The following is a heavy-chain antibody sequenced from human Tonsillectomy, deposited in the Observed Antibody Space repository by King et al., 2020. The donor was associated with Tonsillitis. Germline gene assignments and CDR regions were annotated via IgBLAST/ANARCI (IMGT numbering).Heavy chain of an antibody. J-gene: IGHJ6*02. V-gene: IGHV6-1*01. CDR1: GDSVSSNSAA. Sequence: VQLQQSGPGLVKPSQTLSLTCAISGDSVSSNSAAWNWIRQSPSRGLEWLGRTYYRSKWYNDYAVSVKSRITIKPDTSKNQFSLQLNSVNPEDTAVYYCARGGSIPAAGIYSYAMDVWGQGTTVTVSS. CDR3: ARGGSIPAAGIYSYAMDV. D-gene: IGHD6-13*01. CDR2: TYYRSKWYN.